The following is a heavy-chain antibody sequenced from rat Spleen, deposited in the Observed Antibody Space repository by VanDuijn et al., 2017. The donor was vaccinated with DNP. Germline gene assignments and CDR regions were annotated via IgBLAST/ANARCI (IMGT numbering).Heavy chain of an antibody. CDR3: ARWNIGTTTLDY. D-gene: IGHD1-5*01. CDR2: ISYSGST. Sequence: EVQLQESGPGLVEPSQSLSLTCSVTGYSITSTYWGWIRKFPGNKMEWVGHISYSGSTSYNPSLKSRISITRDTSKNQFFLQLNSVTSGDTATYYCARWNIGTTTLDYWGQGVMVTVSS. CDR1: GYSITSTY. V-gene: IGHV3-1*01. J-gene: IGHJ2*01.